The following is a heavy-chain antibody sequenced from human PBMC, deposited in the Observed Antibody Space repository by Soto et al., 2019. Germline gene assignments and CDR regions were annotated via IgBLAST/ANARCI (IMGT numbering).Heavy chain of an antibody. J-gene: IGHJ6*02. CDR1: GFAFRTYA. CDR2: IWGSGDRT. Sequence: GGSLRLSCAASGFAFRTYAMAWVSQAPGKGLEWVSGIWGSGDRTFYADSVKGRFTISRDNSRNTLYLQMYSLTAEDTALYYCAKTGPYCGGDCSRYFYGMDVWGQGTTVTVSS. D-gene: IGHD2-21*02. CDR3: AKTGPYCGGDCSRYFYGMDV. V-gene: IGHV3-23*01.